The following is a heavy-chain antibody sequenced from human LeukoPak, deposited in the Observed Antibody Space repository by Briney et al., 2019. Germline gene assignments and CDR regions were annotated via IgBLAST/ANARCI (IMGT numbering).Heavy chain of an antibody. D-gene: IGHD3-10*01. CDR2: INPSGGST. V-gene: IGHV1-46*01. CDR1: GYTFTSYY. J-gene: IGHJ5*02. Sequence: ASVKVSCKASGYTFTSYYMHWLRQAPGQGLEWMGIINPSGGSTSYAQKFQGRVTMTRDTSTSTVYMELSSLRSEDTAVYYCARDPDGDYYGSGSWFDPWGQGTLVTVSS. CDR3: ARDPDGDYYGSGSWFDP.